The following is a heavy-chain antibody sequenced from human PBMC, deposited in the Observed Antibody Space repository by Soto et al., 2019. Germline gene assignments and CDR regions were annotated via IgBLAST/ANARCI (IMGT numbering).Heavy chain of an antibody. D-gene: IGHD2-8*02. J-gene: IGHJ6*02. V-gene: IGHV3-9*01. CDR3: AKSTGGPANGMGV. CDR1: GFSFDDYA. Sequence: EVQVVESGGGLVQPGRSLRLSCAASGFSFDDYAMHWVRQAPGKGLEWVSGISWNNGTIGYADSVKGRFTITRDNAKDSMYLRVNSLRAEDTALHYCAKSTGGPANGMGVWGQGTTVTGS. CDR2: ISWNNGTI.